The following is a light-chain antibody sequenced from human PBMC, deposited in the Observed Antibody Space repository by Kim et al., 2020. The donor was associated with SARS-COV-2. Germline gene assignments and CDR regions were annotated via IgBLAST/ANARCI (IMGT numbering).Light chain of an antibody. CDR1: KLGDKY. Sequence: SVSPGQTASITCSGDKLGDKYAYWYQQKPGQSPVLVIYQDTKRPSGIPERFSGSNSGNTATLTISGTQAMDEADYYCQAWDKSTVIFGGGTQLTVL. J-gene: IGLJ2*01. CDR2: QDT. CDR3: QAWDKSTVI. V-gene: IGLV3-1*01.